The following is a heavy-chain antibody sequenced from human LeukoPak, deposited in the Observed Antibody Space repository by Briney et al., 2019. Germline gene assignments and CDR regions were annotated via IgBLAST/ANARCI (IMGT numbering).Heavy chain of an antibody. CDR1: GGSISSSNSY. J-gene: IGHJ3*02. D-gene: IGHD5-12*01. CDR2: IYYSGNT. V-gene: IGHV4-39*07. CDR3: ARDPGYSGYDCAFDI. Sequence: SETLSLTCIVSGGSISSSNSYWGWIRQPPGKGLEWIGSIYYSGNTYHNSSLKSRVTISIDTSKNQFSLKLSSVTAADTAVYYCARDPGYSGYDCAFDIWGQGTMVTVSS.